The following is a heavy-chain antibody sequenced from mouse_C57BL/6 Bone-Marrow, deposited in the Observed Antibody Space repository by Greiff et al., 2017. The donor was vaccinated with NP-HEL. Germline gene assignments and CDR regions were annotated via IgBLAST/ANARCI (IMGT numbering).Heavy chain of an antibody. J-gene: IGHJ1*03. V-gene: IGHV1-72*01. CDR3: ARGGIITTVVEERYFDV. CDR2: IDPNSGGT. Sequence: VKLQQPGAELVKPGASVKLSCKASGYTFTSYWLHWVKQRPGRGLEWIGRIDPNSGGTKYNEKFKSKATLTVDKPSSTAYMQLSSLTSEDSAVYYCARGGIITTVVEERYFDVWGTGTTVTVSS. D-gene: IGHD1-1*01. CDR1: GYTFTSYW.